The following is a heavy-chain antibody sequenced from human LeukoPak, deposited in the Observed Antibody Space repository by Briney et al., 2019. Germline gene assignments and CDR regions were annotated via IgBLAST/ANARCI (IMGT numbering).Heavy chain of an antibody. J-gene: IGHJ3*02. CDR3: AKDPNGDYVGAFDS. D-gene: IGHD4-17*01. CDR2: IHGSGETT. CDR1: ALRFSSFA. Sequence: GGSLRLSCAASALRFSSFAMTWVRQVPGKGLEWVSGIHGSGETTYYADSVKGRFTISRDNSREMLYLQMNSLRVEDTAVYYCAKDPNGDYVGAFDSWGQGTMVTVSS. V-gene: IGHV3-23*01.